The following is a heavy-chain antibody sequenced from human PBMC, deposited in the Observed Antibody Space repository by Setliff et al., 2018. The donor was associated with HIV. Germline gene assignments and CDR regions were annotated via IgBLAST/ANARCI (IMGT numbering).Heavy chain of an antibody. J-gene: IGHJ4*01. CDR1: GYTFTTYS. V-gene: IGHV1-3*01. CDR2: INVGKGDT. CDR3: ARGALLAVFDFDH. D-gene: IGHD2-15*01. Sequence: GASVKVSCKTSGYTFTTYSIHWVRQAPGQSLEWMGWINVGKGDTKYSQKLQGRITITTDTSANTAYMELSSLRSDDTAVYFCARGALLAVFDFDHWGHGTLVTVSS.